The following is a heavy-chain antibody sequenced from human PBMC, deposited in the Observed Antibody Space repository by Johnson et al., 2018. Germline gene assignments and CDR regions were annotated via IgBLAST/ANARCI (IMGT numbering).Heavy chain of an antibody. D-gene: IGHD3-3*01. CDR3: VRDPKILGITAAFDI. Sequence: QVQLVESGGGVVQPGRSLRLSCAASGFTFSSYGMHWVRPAPGKGLEWVAVIWYDGSNKYYADSVKGRFTISRDNSNNTLNLQMSSLRAEETAVYYRVRDPKILGITAAFDIWGQGTRVTVSS. CDR1: GFTFSSYG. V-gene: IGHV3-33*01. J-gene: IGHJ3*02. CDR2: IWYDGSNK.